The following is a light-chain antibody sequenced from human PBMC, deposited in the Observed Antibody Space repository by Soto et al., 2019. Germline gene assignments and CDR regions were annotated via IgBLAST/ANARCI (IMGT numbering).Light chain of an antibody. CDR1: SSNIGSNT. CDR2: SNN. J-gene: IGLJ1*01. CDR3: AAWDDSLNAYV. Sequence: QSFLTQPPSASGTPGQRVTISCSRSSSNIGSNTVNWYQQLPGTAPKLLIHSNNQRPSGVPDRFSGSKSGTSASLAISGLQSEDEADYYCAAWDDSLNAYVFGTGTKVTVL. V-gene: IGLV1-44*01.